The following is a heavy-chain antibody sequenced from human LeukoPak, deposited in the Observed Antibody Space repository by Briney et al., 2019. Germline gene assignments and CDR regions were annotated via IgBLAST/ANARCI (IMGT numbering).Heavy chain of an antibody. V-gene: IGHV3-11*06. J-gene: IGHJ5*02. Sequence: GGSLTLSCAASGFTFSDYYMSWIRQAPGKGLERVSYISSSSSYTNYADSVKGRFTISRDNAKNSLYLQMNSLRAEDTAVYYCARAPLWFGELSFDPWGQGTLVTVSS. CDR3: ARAPLWFGELSFDP. CDR1: GFTFSDYY. D-gene: IGHD3-10*01. CDR2: ISSSSSYT.